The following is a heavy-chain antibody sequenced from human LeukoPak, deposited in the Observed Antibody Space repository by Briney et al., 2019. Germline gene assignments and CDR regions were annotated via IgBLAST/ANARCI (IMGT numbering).Heavy chain of an antibody. CDR3: ARGNRGYSFHYFDY. CDR2: ISGSGGST. D-gene: IGHD5-18*01. J-gene: IGHJ4*02. Sequence: GGSLRLSCAASGFTFSSYAMNWVRQAPGKGLEWVSSISGSGGSTYYADSVKGRFTISRDNSKNTLYLQMNSLRAEDTAVYYCARGNRGYSFHYFDYWGQGTLVTVSS. V-gene: IGHV3-23*01. CDR1: GFTFSSYA.